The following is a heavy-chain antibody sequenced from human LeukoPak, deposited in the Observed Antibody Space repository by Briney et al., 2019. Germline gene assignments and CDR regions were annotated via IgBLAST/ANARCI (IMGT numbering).Heavy chain of an antibody. CDR3: ARDRTVEFDY. Sequence: GGSLRLSCAASGFTFSSYAMHWVRQAPGKGLEWVAVISYDGSNKYYADSVKGRFTISRDNSKNTLYLQMCSLRAEDTAVYYCARDRTVEFDYWGQGTLVTVSS. J-gene: IGHJ4*02. CDR2: ISYDGSNK. D-gene: IGHD1-14*01. V-gene: IGHV3-30-3*01. CDR1: GFTFSSYA.